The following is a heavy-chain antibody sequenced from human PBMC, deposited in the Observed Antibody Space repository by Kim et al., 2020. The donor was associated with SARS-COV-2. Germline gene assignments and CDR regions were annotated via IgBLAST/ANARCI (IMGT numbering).Heavy chain of an antibody. D-gene: IGHD6-13*01. J-gene: IGHJ4*02. CDR2: IYYSGST. CDR3: ARGGSSWYPLFVDY. V-gene: IGHV4-59*13. Sequence: SETLSLTCTVSGGSISSYYWSWIRQPPGKGLEWIGYIYYSGSTNYNPSLKSRVTISVDTSKNQFSLKLSSVTAADTAVYYCARGGSSWYPLFVDYWGQGTLVTVSS. CDR1: GGSISSYY.